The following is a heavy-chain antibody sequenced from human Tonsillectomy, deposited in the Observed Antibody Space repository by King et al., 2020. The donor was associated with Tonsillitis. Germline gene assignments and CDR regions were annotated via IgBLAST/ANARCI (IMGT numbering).Heavy chain of an antibody. D-gene: IGHD6-6*01. J-gene: IGHJ6*02. V-gene: IGHV3-53*04. Sequence: QLVQSGGGLVQPGGSLRLSCAASGFTVSSNYMSWVRQAPGKGLEWVSVIYTGGSTYYADSVKGRFTISRHNSQNTLYLQMNSLRPADTAVYYCAAGSQRIAARPDIYYYYGMAVWGQGTTVTVSS. CDR1: GFTVSSNY. CDR3: AAGSQRIAARPDIYYYYGMAV. CDR2: IYTGGST.